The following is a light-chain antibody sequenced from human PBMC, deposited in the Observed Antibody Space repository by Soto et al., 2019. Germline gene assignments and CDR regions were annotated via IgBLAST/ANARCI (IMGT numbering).Light chain of an antibody. CDR3: ETWDSNTRV. Sequence: QPVLTQSSSASASLGSSVKLTCTLSSGHNNYIIAWHQQQPGKAPRYLMKLEGSGSYNKGSGVPDRFSGSSSGADRYLTISNLQFEDETDYYCETWDSNTRVFGGGTQLTV. J-gene: IGLJ3*02. CDR1: SGHNNYI. V-gene: IGLV4-60*02. CDR2: LEGSGSY.